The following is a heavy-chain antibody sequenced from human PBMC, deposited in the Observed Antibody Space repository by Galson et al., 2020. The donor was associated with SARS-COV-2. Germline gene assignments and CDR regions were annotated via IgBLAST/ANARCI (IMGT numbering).Heavy chain of an antibody. Sequence: GESLKISCAASGFTFSSYWMHWVRQAPGKGLVWVSRINSDGSTISADSVKGRFTISRDNDKNTLYLQMNSLRAEDTAVYYCTRVNNWYFDLWGRGTLVTVSS. CDR2: INSDGST. CDR3: TRVNNWYFDL. J-gene: IGHJ2*01. V-gene: IGHV3-74*01. CDR1: GFTFSSYW.